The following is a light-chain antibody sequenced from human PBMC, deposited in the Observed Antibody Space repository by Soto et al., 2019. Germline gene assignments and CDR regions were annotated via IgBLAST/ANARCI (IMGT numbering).Light chain of an antibody. CDR2: GAS. V-gene: IGKV3-15*01. CDR3: QQSRT. Sequence: EIVMTQSPATLSVSPGERATLSCRASQSVSSNLAWYQQKPGQAPRLLIYGASTRATGIPARFSGSGSGTEFTLTISGLQSEDFAVYYCQQSRTFGQGTKVEIK. CDR1: QSVSSN. J-gene: IGKJ1*01.